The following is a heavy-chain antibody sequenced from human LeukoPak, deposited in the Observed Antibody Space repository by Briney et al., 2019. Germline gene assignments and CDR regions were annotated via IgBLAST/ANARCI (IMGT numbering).Heavy chain of an antibody. V-gene: IGHV3-30*18. J-gene: IGHJ4*02. CDR3: AKSTTVTQRGYFDY. CDR2: ISYDGSNK. CDR1: GFTFSSYG. Sequence: GGSLRLSCAASGFTFSSYGMHWVRQAPAKGLEWVAIISYDGSNKYYADSVKGRFTISRDNSKNTLYLQMNSLGAEDTAVYYCAKSTTVTQRGYFDYWGQGTLVTVSS. D-gene: IGHD4-17*01.